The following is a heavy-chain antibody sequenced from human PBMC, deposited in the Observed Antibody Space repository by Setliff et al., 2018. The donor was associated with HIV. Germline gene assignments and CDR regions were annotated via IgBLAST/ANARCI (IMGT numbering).Heavy chain of an antibody. CDR2: ISTSSTI. CDR1: GFTFSDYY. V-gene: IGHV3-11*04. CDR3: ASRGYNYGRRPVYFDR. D-gene: IGHD5-18*01. J-gene: IGHJ4*02. Sequence: GGSLRLSCAASGFTFSDYYMNWVRQAPGKGLEWVSSISTSSTIYYADFVKGRFTISRDNARKSLYLEMHSLRAEDTAVYYCASRGYNYGRRPVYFDRWGQGTLVTVSS.